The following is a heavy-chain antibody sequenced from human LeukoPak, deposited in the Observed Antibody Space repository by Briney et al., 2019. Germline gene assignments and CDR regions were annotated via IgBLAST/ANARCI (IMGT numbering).Heavy chain of an antibody. J-gene: IGHJ4*02. V-gene: IGHV5-51*01. CDR2: IYPGDSDT. D-gene: IGHD4-17*01. CDR1: GYTFTSYW. Sequence: LGESLKISCKGSGYTFTSYWIAWVRQMPGKGLEWMGIIYPGDSDTRYSPSFQGQVTISVDKSISTAYVQWSSLKASDTAMYYCARLGFYGDYAGDYWGQGTLVTVSS. CDR3: ARLGFYGDYAGDY.